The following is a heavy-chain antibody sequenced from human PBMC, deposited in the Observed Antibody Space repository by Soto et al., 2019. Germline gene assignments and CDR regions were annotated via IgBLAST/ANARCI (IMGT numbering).Heavy chain of an antibody. CDR1: GGTFSSYA. CDR2: IIPIFGTA. D-gene: IGHD1-26*01. Sequence: QVQLVQSGAEVKKPGSSVKVSCKASGGTFSSYAISWVRQAPGQGLEWMGGIIPIFGTANYAQKCQGRVTITADKSTSTAYRELSSLRSEDTAVYDCAIPGIVGATKWYYYGMDGWGQGTTVTVSS. CDR3: AIPGIVGATKWYYYGMDG. J-gene: IGHJ6*02. V-gene: IGHV1-69*06.